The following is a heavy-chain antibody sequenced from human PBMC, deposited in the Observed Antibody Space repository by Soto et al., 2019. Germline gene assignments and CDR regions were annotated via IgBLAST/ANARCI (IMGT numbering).Heavy chain of an antibody. D-gene: IGHD2-15*01. CDR2: ISGSGGST. Sequence: EVQLLESGGGLVQPGGSLRLSCAASGFTFSSYAMSWVRQAPGKGLEWVSAISGSGGSTYYADSVKGRFTISRDNSKNTLYLQMNSLRAEDTAVYHCAKRAGYCSGGSCQYYYYMDVWGKGTTVTVSS. CDR1: GFTFSSYA. V-gene: IGHV3-23*01. J-gene: IGHJ6*03. CDR3: AKRAGYCSGGSCQYYYYMDV.